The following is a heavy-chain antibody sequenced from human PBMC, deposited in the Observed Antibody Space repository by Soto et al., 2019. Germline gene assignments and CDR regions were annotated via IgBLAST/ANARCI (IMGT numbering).Heavy chain of an antibody. V-gene: IGHV4-59*01. CDR1: GGSISSDY. CDR2: IYYSGNT. Sequence: SETLSLTCTVSGGSISSDYWSWFRQPPGKGLEWIGYIYYSGNTKYKPSLESRVTMSVDRSKNQFSLKLSSVTAADTAVYYCARWGPAAAYWGQGTLVTVSS. D-gene: IGHD2-2*01. CDR3: ARWGPAAAY. J-gene: IGHJ4*02.